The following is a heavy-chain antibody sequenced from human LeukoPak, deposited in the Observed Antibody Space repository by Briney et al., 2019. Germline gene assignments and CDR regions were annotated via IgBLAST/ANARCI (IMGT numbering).Heavy chain of an antibody. CDR2: ISSSGSTI. CDR3: ARDKGIWTSRDAFDI. Sequence: NPGGSLRLSCAASGFTFSDYYMSWIRQAPGKGLEWVSYISSSGSTIYYADSVKGRFTISRDNAKNSLYLQMNSLRAEDTAVYYCARDKGIWTSRDAFDIWGQGTMVTVSS. D-gene: IGHD3/OR15-3a*01. CDR1: GFTFSDYY. J-gene: IGHJ3*02. V-gene: IGHV3-11*01.